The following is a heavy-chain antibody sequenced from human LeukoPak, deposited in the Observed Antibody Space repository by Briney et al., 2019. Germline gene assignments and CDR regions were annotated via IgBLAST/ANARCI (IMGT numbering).Heavy chain of an antibody. CDR3: ARDGGTGDYAWD. Sequence: GESLKISCTASGFTFNTYWMHWVRQAPGKGLVWVSRINSDGSSITYADSVRGRFTISRDNAKNTLYLQMNSLRAEDTAVCYCARDGGTGDYAWDWGQGTMVTVSS. CDR1: GFTFNTYW. J-gene: IGHJ3*01. D-gene: IGHD4-17*01. V-gene: IGHV3-74*03. CDR2: INSDGSSI.